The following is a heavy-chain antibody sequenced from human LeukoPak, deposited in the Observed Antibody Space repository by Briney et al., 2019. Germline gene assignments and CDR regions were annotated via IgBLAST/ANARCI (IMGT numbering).Heavy chain of an antibody. D-gene: IGHD2-15*01. CDR3: TTCTGGSCYSDY. J-gene: IGHJ4*02. CDR1: GFSLSNAW. Sequence: PGGSLRLSCAASGFSLSNAWMSWVRQAPGKGLEWVGRIKSKTTGGTADFAATVKGRFTISRDDSKNTLYLQMNSLKIEDTAVYFCTTCTGGSCYSDYWGQGTLVTVSS. CDR2: IKSKTTGGTA. V-gene: IGHV3-15*01.